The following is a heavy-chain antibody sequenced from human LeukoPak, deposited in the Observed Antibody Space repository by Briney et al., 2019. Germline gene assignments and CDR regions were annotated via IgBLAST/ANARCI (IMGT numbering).Heavy chain of an antibody. Sequence: SETLSLTCAVYGGSFSGYYWSWIRQPPGKGLEWIGEINHSGSTNYNPSLKSRVTISVDTSKNQFSLKLSSVTAADTAVYYCARGLVPNWFDPWGQGTLVTVSS. V-gene: IGHV4-34*01. D-gene: IGHD2-8*01. J-gene: IGHJ5*02. CDR2: INHSGST. CDR3: ARGLVPNWFDP. CDR1: GGSFSGYY.